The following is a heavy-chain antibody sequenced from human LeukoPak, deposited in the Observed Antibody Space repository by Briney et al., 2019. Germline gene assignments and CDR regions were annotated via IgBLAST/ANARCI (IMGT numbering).Heavy chain of an antibody. V-gene: IGHV4-4*07. CDR2: IYTSGST. J-gene: IGHJ6*02. CDR1: GGSISSYY. Sequence: PSETLSLTCTVSGGSISSYYWSWIRQPAGKGLEWIGRIYTSGSTNYNPSLKSRVTMSVDTSKNQFSLKLSSVTAADTAVYYCARDGYYYDSSGYYILEALGYYYYGMDVWGQGTTVTVSS. CDR3: ARDGYYYDSSGYYILEALGYYYYGMDV. D-gene: IGHD3-22*01.